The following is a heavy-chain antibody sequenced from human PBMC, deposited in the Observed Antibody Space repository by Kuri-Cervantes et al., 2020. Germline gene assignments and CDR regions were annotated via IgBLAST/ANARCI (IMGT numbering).Heavy chain of an antibody. CDR3: VRGEGYDTLTGYSYFDN. CDR1: GFTFSVYS. J-gene: IGHJ4*02. CDR2: ISSSSSTI. V-gene: IGHV3-48*02. D-gene: IGHD3-9*01. Sequence: GESLKISCAASGFTFSVYSMNWVRQAPGKGLEWVSYISSSSSTIYYADSVKGRFTISRDNAATSLYLQMNNLRDEDTAVYYCVRGEGYDTLTGYSYFDNWGQGTLVTVSS.